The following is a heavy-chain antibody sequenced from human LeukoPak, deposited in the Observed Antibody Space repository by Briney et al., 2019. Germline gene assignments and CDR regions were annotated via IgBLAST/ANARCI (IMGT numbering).Heavy chain of an antibody. J-gene: IGHJ4*02. CDR3: AKKLTTVTTWIDYFDY. CDR2: ISGSGGST. V-gene: IGHV3-23*01. Sequence: GGSLRLSCAASGFTFSSYAMSWVRQAPGKGLEWVSAISGSGGSTYYADSVRGRFTISRDNSKNTLYLQMNSLRAEDTAAYYCAKKLTTVTTWIDYFDYWGQGTLVTVSS. CDR1: GFTFSSYA. D-gene: IGHD4-17*01.